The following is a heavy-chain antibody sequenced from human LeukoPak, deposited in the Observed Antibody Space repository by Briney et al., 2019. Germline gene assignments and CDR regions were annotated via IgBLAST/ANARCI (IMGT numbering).Heavy chain of an antibody. CDR3: ARDGDIVVVPAARGAFDI. CDR2: ISAYNGNT. CDR1: GYTFTSYG. D-gene: IGHD2-2*01. J-gene: IGHJ3*02. Sequence: ASVKVSCKASGYTFTSYGISWVRQAPGQGLEWMGWISAYNGNTNYAQKLQGRVTMTTDTSTSTAYMELRSLRSDDTAVYYCARDGDIVVVPAARGAFDIWGQGTMVTVSS. V-gene: IGHV1-18*01.